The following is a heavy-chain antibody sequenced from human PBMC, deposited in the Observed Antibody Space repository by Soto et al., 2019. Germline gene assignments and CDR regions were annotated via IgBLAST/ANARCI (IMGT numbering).Heavy chain of an antibody. V-gene: IGHV4-34*01. D-gene: IGHD2-8*01. CDR2: INHSGST. Sequence: QVQLQQWGAGLLKPSETLSLTCAVYGGSFSGYYWSWIRQPPGKGLEWIGEINHSGSTNYNPSLKSRVTISVDTSKNQCCLKLSSVTAADTAVYYCARGRRGCTNGVCYIGYYYMDVWGKGTTVTVSS. CDR1: GGSFSGYY. CDR3: ARGRRGCTNGVCYIGYYYMDV. J-gene: IGHJ6*03.